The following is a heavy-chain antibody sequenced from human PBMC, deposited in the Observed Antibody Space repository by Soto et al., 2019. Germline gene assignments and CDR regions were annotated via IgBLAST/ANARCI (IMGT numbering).Heavy chain of an antibody. D-gene: IGHD3-3*01. J-gene: IGHJ5*02. CDR2: IYSSGST. V-gene: IGHV4-4*07. CDR3: ARGQRFSDWFDP. CDR1: GGAISTYY. Sequence: PSETLSLTCTVSGGAISTYYWTWIRQPAGKGLEWIGRIYSSGSTKYNPSLQSRVTMSLDTSNNQSSLRLTSVTAADTAVYYCARGQRFSDWFDPWGQGTLVTVSS.